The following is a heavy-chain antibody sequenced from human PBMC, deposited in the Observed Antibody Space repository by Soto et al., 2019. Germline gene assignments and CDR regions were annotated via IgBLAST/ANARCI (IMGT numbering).Heavy chain of an antibody. D-gene: IGHD3-10*01. CDR1: GYSFTSYW. CDR3: ARLQAGELLSQYNWFDP. V-gene: IGHV5-51*01. Sequence: RGESLKISCKGSGYSFTSYWIGWVRQMPGKGLEWMGIIYPGDSDTRYSPSFQGQVTISADKSISTAYLQWSSLKAPDTAMYYCARLQAGELLSQYNWFDPWGQGTLVTVSS. CDR2: IYPGDSDT. J-gene: IGHJ5*02.